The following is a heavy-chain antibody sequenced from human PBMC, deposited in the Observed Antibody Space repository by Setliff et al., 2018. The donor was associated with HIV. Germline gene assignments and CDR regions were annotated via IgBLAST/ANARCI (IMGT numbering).Heavy chain of an antibody. J-gene: IGHJ3*02. Sequence: GSLRLSCAASGFTFSSYAMSWVRQAPGQGLEWVSVISGSGDSTYYADSVKGRFTISRDNSKNTLYLQMNSLRAVDTAVYYCAKDPSITMTIVIITPSFDIWGQGTMVTVSS. CDR1: GFTFSSYA. CDR3: AKDPSITMTIVIITPSFDI. D-gene: IGHD3-22*01. V-gene: IGHV3-23*01. CDR2: ISGSGDST.